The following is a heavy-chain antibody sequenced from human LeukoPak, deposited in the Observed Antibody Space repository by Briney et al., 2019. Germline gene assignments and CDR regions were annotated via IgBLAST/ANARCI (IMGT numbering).Heavy chain of an antibody. CDR1: GGSISSSSYY. Sequence: SETLSLTCTVSGGSISSSSYYWGWIRQPPVKRLEWIGSIYYSGSTYYNPSLKSRVTISVVTSKNQFSLKLSSVTAADTAVYYCARDPYYYDSSGYPRGAFDIWGQGTMVTVSS. V-gene: IGHV4-39*07. D-gene: IGHD3-22*01. CDR3: ARDPYYYDSSGYPRGAFDI. CDR2: IYYSGST. J-gene: IGHJ3*02.